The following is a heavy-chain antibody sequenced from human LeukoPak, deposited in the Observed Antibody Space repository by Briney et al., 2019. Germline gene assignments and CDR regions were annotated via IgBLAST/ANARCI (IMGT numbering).Heavy chain of an antibody. CDR1: GFTFSSYS. V-gene: IGHV3-21*01. Sequence: GGSLRLSCAASGFTFSSYSMNWVRQAPGKGLEWVSSISSSSSYIYYADSVKGRFTISRDNAKNSLYLQMNSLRAEGTAVYYCARYAYCGGDCYALFDYWGQGTLVTVSS. CDR2: ISSSSSYI. D-gene: IGHD2-21*02. J-gene: IGHJ4*02. CDR3: ARYAYCGGDCYALFDY.